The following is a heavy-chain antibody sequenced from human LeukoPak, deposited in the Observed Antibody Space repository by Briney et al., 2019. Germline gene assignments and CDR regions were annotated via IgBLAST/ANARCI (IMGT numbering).Heavy chain of an antibody. CDR2: IYPRGST. V-gene: IGHV4-38-2*02. J-gene: IGHJ4*02. Sequence: SETLSLTCTVSGYSIRSGYYWAWIRQPPGKGLEWIGNIYPRGSTYYNPSLKSRVILSLDKSANQFSLNLSSVTAADTAVYYCARFSPRAMGNYLDFWGQGTLVTVSS. D-gene: IGHD7-27*01. CDR1: GYSIRSGYY. CDR3: ARFSPRAMGNYLDF.